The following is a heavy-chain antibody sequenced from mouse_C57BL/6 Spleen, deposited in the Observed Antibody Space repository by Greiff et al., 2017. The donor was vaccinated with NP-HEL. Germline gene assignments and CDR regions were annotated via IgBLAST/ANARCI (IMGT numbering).Heavy chain of an antibody. D-gene: IGHD2-3*01. CDR1: GFTFSDYY. CDR2: INYDGSST. Sequence: EVKLVESEGGLVQPGSSMKLSCTASGFTFSDYYMAWVRQVPEKGLEWVANINYDGSSTYYLDSLKSRFIISRDNAKNILYLKMRSLKSEDTATYYCERETCDGYYPRYCDYGGQGTTLTVSS. V-gene: IGHV5-16*01. CDR3: ERETCDGYYPRYCDY. J-gene: IGHJ2*01.